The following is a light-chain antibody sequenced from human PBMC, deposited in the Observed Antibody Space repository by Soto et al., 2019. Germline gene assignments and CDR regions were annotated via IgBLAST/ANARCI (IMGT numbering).Light chain of an antibody. J-gene: IGLJ1*01. V-gene: IGLV1-44*01. CDR1: SSNIGSNT. CDR2: GNS. Sequence: QSALTQPPSASGTPGQRVTIYCSGSSSNIGSNTVNWYQQLPGTAPKLLIYGNSQRPSGVPDRFSGSKSGTPASLAISGLQSEDEADYYCGAWDDSLNGFYVFGTGTKVTVL. CDR3: GAWDDSLNGFYV.